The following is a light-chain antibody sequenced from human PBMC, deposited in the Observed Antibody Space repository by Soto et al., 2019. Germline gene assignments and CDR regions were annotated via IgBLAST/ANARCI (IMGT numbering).Light chain of an antibody. CDR2: DAS. V-gene: IGKV3-15*01. CDR3: QQCRNWPLI. CDR1: QNGSNN. J-gene: IGKJ4*01. Sequence: EIAMTQSPATLSVSPGEGATLACKASQNGSNNLAWYQQSPGQPTRLLIYDASTMATGISARFSGSGYGTEFTLAFISLQSEDFAVYFCQQCRNWPLIFGGGTKVEIK.